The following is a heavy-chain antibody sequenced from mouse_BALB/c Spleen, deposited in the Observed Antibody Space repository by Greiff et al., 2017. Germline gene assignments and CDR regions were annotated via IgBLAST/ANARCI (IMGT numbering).Heavy chain of an antibody. Sequence: EVMLVESGGGLVKPGGSLKLSCAASGFTFSSYAMSWVRQSPEKRLEWVAEISSGGSYTYYPDTVTGRFTISRDNAKNTLYLEMSSLRSEDTAMYYCARGGYDDYFDYWGQGTTLTVSS. J-gene: IGHJ2*01. CDR3: ARGGYDDYFDY. D-gene: IGHD2-14*01. CDR2: ISSGGSYT. CDR1: GFTFSSYA. V-gene: IGHV5-9-4*01.